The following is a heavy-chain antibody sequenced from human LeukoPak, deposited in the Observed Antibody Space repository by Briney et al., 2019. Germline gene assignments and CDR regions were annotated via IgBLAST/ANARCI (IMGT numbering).Heavy chain of an antibody. CDR2: IYYSGST. D-gene: IGHD6-19*01. CDR1: GGSISSSSYY. Sequence: PSETLSLTCTVSGGSISSSSYYWGWIRQPPGKGLEWIGSIYYSGSTYYNPSLKSRVTISVDTSKNRFSLKLSSVTAADTAVYYCARCSSVDGVDYWGQGTLVTVSS. J-gene: IGHJ4*02. V-gene: IGHV4-39*01. CDR3: ARCSSVDGVDY.